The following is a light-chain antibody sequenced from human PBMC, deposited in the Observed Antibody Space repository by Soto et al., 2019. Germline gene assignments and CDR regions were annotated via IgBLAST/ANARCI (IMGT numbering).Light chain of an antibody. Sequence: QSALTQPRSVSGSPGQSVTISCTGTSSDVGGYNYVSWYQQHPGKAPKLMIYDVSKRPSGVPDRFSGSKSGNTASLTNSGLQAEDEADYYCCSYAGSYTDVFGTGTKVTVL. V-gene: IGLV2-11*01. CDR3: CSYAGSYTDV. J-gene: IGLJ1*01. CDR1: SSDVGGYNY. CDR2: DVS.